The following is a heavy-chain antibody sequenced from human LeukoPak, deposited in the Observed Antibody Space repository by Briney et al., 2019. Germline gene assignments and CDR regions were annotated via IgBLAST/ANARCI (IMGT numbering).Heavy chain of an antibody. CDR1: GDSVSSNSAA. D-gene: IGHD6-19*01. J-gene: IGHJ4*02. Sequence: SQTLSLTCALSGDSVSSNSAAWNWLRQSPSRGLEWLGRKYYRSKWYNDYAVSVKSRITINPDTSKNQFSLQLNSVTPEDTAVYYCARGGGSGWYIGTFDYWGQGTLVTVSS. CDR3: ARGGGSGWYIGTFDY. CDR2: KYYRSKWYN. V-gene: IGHV6-1*01.